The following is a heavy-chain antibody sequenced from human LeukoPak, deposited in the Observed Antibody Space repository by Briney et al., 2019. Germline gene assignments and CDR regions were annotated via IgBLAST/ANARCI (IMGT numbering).Heavy chain of an antibody. J-gene: IGHJ5*02. CDR2: ISWNSGSI. D-gene: IGHD6-13*01. Sequence: GGSLRLSCAASGFTFDDYAMHWVRQAPGKGLEWVSGISWNSGSIGYADSVKGRFTISRDNAKNSLYLQMNSLRAEDTALYYCAKVAIAAALTGWFDPWGQGTLVTVSS. CDR1: GFTFDDYA. CDR3: AKVAIAAALTGWFDP. V-gene: IGHV3-9*01.